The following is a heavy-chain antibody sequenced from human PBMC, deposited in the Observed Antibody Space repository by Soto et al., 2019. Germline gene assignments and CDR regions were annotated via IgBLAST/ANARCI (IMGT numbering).Heavy chain of an antibody. CDR1: GFTFISYS. CDR3: ARETTPTYYYFYMDV. V-gene: IGHV3-48*01. CDR2: ISSSSSTI. J-gene: IGHJ6*03. Sequence: GGSLRLSCAASGFTFISYSMNWVRQAPGKGLEWVSYISSSSSTIYYADSVKGRFTISRDSAKNSLYLQMNSLRAEDTAVYYCARETTPTYYYFYMDVWGKGTTVTVSS. D-gene: IGHD4-17*01.